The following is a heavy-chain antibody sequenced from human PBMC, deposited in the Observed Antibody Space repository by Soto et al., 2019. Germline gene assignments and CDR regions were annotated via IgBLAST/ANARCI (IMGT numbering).Heavy chain of an antibody. CDR2: ISSSSSYI. Sequence: ESGGGLVKPGGSLRLSCAASGFTFSSYSMNWVRQAPGKGLEWVSSISSSSSYIYYADSVKGRFTISRDNAKNPLYLQMTSLRAEDTAVYYCASAKAGGYGGYFDYWGQGTLVTVSS. D-gene: IGHD4-17*01. CDR1: GFTFSSYS. CDR3: ASAKAGGYGGYFDY. V-gene: IGHV3-21*01. J-gene: IGHJ4*02.